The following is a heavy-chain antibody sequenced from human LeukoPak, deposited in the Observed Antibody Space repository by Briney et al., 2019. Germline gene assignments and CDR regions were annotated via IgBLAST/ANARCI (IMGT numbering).Heavy chain of an antibody. Sequence: SGPTLVKPTQTLTLTCTFSGFSLSTSGVGVGWIRRPPGKALEWLALIYWDDDKRYSPSLKRRLTITKDTSKNQVVLTMTNMDPVDTATYYCAHRPGGQLERRVNWFDPWGQGTLVTVSS. J-gene: IGHJ5*02. D-gene: IGHD1-1*01. CDR2: IYWDDDK. V-gene: IGHV2-5*02. CDR3: AHRPGGQLERRVNWFDP. CDR1: GFSLSTSGVG.